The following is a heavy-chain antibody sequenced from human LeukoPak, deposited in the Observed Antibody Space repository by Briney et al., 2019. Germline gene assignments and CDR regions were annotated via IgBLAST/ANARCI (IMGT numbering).Heavy chain of an antibody. CDR1: GFTFSSYA. CDR3: ARDLRGLTGYYLDAFDI. Sequence: GRSLRLSCAASGFTFSSYAMHWVRQAPGKGLEWVAVISYDGSNKYYADSVKGRFTISRDNSKNTLYLQMNSLSAEDTAVYYCARDLRGLTGYYLDAFDIWGQGTMVTVSS. D-gene: IGHD3-9*01. CDR2: ISYDGSNK. V-gene: IGHV3-30*04. J-gene: IGHJ3*02.